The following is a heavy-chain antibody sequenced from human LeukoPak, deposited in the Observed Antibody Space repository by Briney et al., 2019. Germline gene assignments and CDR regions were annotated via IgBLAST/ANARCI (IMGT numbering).Heavy chain of an antibody. CDR1: GGTFSSYA. J-gene: IGHJ4*02. V-gene: IGHV1-69*05. D-gene: IGHD5-24*01. Sequence: SVKVSCKASGGTFSSYAISWVRQAPGQGLEWMGGIIPIFGTANYAKKFQGRVTITTDESTSPAYMELSSLRSEDTAVYYCARGRWLQPWGYFDYWGQGTLVTVSS. CDR2: IIPIFGTA. CDR3: ARGRWLQPWGYFDY.